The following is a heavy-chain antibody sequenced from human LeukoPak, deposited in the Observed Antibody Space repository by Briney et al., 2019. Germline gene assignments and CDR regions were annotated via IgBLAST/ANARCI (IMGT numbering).Heavy chain of an antibody. CDR1: GFTFDDYA. CDR3: AKDTAMVTPRGMDV. J-gene: IGHJ6*02. CDR2: ISWNSGSI. Sequence: GGSLRLFCAASGFTFDDYAMHWVRQAPGKGLEWVSGISWNSGSIGYADSVKGRFTISRDNAKNSLYLQMNSLRAEDTALYYCAKDTAMVTPRGMDVWGQGTTVTVSS. D-gene: IGHD5-18*01. V-gene: IGHV3-9*01.